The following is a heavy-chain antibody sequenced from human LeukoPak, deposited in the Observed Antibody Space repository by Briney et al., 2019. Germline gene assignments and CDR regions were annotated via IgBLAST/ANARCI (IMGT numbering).Heavy chain of an antibody. Sequence: SETLSLTCAVYGGSFSGYYWSWIRQPPGKGLEWIGEINHSGSTNYNPSLKSRVTISVDTSKNQFSLKLSSVTAADTAVYYCARRRLSGGLKSWGQGTLVTVSS. CDR2: INHSGST. D-gene: IGHD4-23*01. CDR3: ARRRLSGGLKS. V-gene: IGHV4-34*01. J-gene: IGHJ4*02. CDR1: GGSFSGYY.